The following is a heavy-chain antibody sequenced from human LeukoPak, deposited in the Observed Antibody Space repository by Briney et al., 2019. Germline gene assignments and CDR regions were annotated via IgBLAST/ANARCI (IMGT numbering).Heavy chain of an antibody. CDR2: ISSSSSTI. CDR1: GFTFSSYS. D-gene: IGHD2-2*02. Sequence: GGSLRLSCSASGFTFSSYSMNWVRQAPGKGLEWVSYISSSSSTIYYADSVKGRFTISRDNAKNSLYLQMNSLRAEDTAVYYCARDRYCSSTSCYILGDDYWGQGTLVTVSS. V-gene: IGHV3-48*01. J-gene: IGHJ4*02. CDR3: ARDRYCSSTSCYILGDDY.